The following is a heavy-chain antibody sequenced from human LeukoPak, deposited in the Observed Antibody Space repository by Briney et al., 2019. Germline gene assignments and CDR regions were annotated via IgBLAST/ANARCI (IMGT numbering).Heavy chain of an antibody. D-gene: IGHD3-22*01. CDR2: IKQDGSEK. CDR1: GFTFSIYW. J-gene: IGHJ4*02. CDR3: ARDRPRPYYYDSSGVLYYLDN. Sequence: GGSLRLSCAASGFTFSIYWMSWVRQAPGKGLEWVANIKQDGSEKYYVDSVKGRFTISRDNAKNSLYLQMSSLRAEDTAVYYCARDRPRPYYYDSSGVLYYLDNWGQGTLVTVSS. V-gene: IGHV3-7*01.